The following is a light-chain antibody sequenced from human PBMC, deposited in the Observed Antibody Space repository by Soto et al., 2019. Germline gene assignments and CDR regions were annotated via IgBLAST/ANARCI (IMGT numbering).Light chain of an antibody. CDR3: CSYAGSSTLV. CDR1: SSDVGSYNL. Sequence: QSALTQPASVSGSPGQSITISCTGTSSDVGSYNLVSWYQQHPGKDPKLMIYEGSKRPSGVSNRFSGSKSGNTASLTISGLQAEDEADYYFCSYAGSSTLVFGGGTNRTVL. J-gene: IGLJ3*02. V-gene: IGLV2-23*01. CDR2: EGS.